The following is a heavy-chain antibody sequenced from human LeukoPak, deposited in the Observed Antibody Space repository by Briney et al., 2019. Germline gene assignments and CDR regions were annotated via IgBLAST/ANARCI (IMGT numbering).Heavy chain of an antibody. J-gene: IGHJ4*02. V-gene: IGHV3-9*01. CDR1: GFTFDDYA. CDR3: AKEDYGGNPFDY. Sequence: GGSLRLSCAASGFTFDDYAMHWVRQAPGKGLEWVSGISWNSGSIGYADSVKGRFTISRDNAKNSLYLQMNSLRAEDTALYYCAKEDYGGNPFDYWGQGTLVTVSS. D-gene: IGHD4-17*01. CDR2: ISWNSGSI.